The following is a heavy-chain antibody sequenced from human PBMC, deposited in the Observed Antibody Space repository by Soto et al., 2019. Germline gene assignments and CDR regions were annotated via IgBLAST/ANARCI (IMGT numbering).Heavy chain of an antibody. D-gene: IGHD6-19*01. J-gene: IGHJ5*02. CDR1: GFTFSNYA. V-gene: IGHV3-23*01. CDR2: ITAYGDST. Sequence: EVQLLESGGGFVQPGGSLRLSCAASGFTFSNYAMSWVRQAPGKGLEWVSAITAYGDSTHYADSVKGPFTISRDSPKNTLYLQMDGLGAEDTACEYCEKDSLWYDSDGYPPPGFDPWGQGTLFTVSS. CDR3: EKDSLWYDSDGYPPPGFDP.